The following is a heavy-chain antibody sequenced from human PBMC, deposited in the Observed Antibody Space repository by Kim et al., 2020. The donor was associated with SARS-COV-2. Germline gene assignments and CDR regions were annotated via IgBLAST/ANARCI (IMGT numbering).Heavy chain of an antibody. CDR1: GYTFTGYY. J-gene: IGHJ6*02. V-gene: IGHV1-2*02. CDR3: ARDLAGRFLEWLLAPGGMDV. D-gene: IGHD3-3*01. CDR2: INPNSGGT. Sequence: ASVKVSCKASGYTFTGYYMHWVRQAPGQGLEWMGWINPNSGGTNYAQKFQGRVTMTRDTSISTAYMELSRLRSDDTAVYYCARDLAGRFLEWLLAPGGMDVWGQGTTVTVSS.